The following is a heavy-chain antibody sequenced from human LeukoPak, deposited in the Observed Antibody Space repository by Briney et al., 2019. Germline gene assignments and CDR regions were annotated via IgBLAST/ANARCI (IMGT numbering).Heavy chain of an antibody. CDR3: ASTATPTDFDY. Sequence: ASVKVSCKASGYTFTSYAMHWVRQAPGQRLEWMGWINAGNGNTKYSQKFQGRVTMTRDTSTSTVYMELSSLRSEDTAVYYCASTATPTDFDYWGQGTLVTVSS. CDR1: GYTFTSYA. V-gene: IGHV1-3*01. D-gene: IGHD5-18*01. CDR2: INAGNGNT. J-gene: IGHJ4*02.